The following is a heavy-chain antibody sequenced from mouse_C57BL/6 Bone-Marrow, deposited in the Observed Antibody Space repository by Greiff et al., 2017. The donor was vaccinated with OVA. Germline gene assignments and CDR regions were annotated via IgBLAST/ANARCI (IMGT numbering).Heavy chain of an antibody. D-gene: IGHD1-1*01. Sequence: VQLQQPGAELVKPGASVKLSCKASGYTFTSYWMHWVKQRPGQGLEWIGMIHPNSGSTNYNEKFKSKATLTVDKSSSTAYMKLSSLTSEDSAVYYCARRGTTVVAKDYHAMDYWGQGTSVTVSS. CDR1: GYTFTSYW. CDR2: IHPNSGST. J-gene: IGHJ4*01. CDR3: ARRGTTVVAKDYHAMDY. V-gene: IGHV1-64*01.